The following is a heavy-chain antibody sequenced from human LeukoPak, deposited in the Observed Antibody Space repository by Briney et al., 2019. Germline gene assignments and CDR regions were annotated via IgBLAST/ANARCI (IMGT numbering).Heavy chain of an antibody. D-gene: IGHD4-17*01. CDR2: IIPILGIA. V-gene: IGHV1-69*04. Sequence: SVKVSCKASGGTFSSYAIRWVRQAPGQGLEWMGRIIPILGIANYAQKFQGRVTITADKSTSTAYMELSSLRSEDTAVYYCARDPAVTTNFGYYFDYWGQGTLVTVSS. J-gene: IGHJ4*02. CDR3: ARDPAVTTNFGYYFDY. CDR1: GGTFSSYA.